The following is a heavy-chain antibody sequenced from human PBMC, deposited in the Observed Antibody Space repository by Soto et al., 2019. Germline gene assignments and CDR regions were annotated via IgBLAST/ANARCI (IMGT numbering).Heavy chain of an antibody. V-gene: IGHV3-64*01. CDR3: ARLEWELTAFDI. D-gene: IGHD1-26*01. CDR2: ISSNGGST. Sequence: EVQLVESGGGLVQPGGSLRLSCVASGFTFSSYAMHWVRQAPGKGLEYVSAISSNGGSTYYANSVKGRFTISRDNSKNTLYLQMGSLRAEDMAVYYCARLEWELTAFDIWGQGTMVTVSS. J-gene: IGHJ3*02. CDR1: GFTFSSYA.